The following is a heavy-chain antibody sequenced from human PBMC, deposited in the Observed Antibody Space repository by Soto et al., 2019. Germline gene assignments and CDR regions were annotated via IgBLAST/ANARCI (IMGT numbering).Heavy chain of an antibody. V-gene: IGHV1-24*01. CDR2: FDPEDGET. CDR3: ATGPPLVVTAVYYYYYYMDV. Sequence: QVQLVQSGAEVKKPGASVKVSCKVSGYTLTELSMHWVRQAPGKGLEWMGGFDPEDGETIYAQKFQGRVTMTEDTSTDTAYMELISLRSEDTAVYYCATGPPLVVTAVYYYYYYMDVWGKGTTVTVAS. D-gene: IGHD2-2*01. J-gene: IGHJ6*03. CDR1: GYTLTELS.